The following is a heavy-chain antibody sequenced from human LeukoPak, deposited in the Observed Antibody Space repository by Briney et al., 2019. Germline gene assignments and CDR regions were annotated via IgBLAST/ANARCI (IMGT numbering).Heavy chain of an antibody. CDR1: GGSISSSSYY. V-gene: IGHV4-39*07. Sequence: KVSETLSLTCTVSGGSISSSSYYWGWIRQPPGQGLEWIGSIYYSGSTYYNPSLKSRVTISVDTSKNQFSLKLSSVTAADTAVYYCARDGEYSSSWYYYYYYMDVWGKGTTVTVSS. CDR3: ARDGEYSSSWYYYYYYMDV. J-gene: IGHJ6*03. CDR2: IYYSGST. D-gene: IGHD6-13*01.